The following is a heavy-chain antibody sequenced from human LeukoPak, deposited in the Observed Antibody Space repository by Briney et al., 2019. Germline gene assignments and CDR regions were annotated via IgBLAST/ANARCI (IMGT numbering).Heavy chain of an antibody. CDR2: ITSDGSST. CDR3: ARGTHGSDI. V-gene: IGHV3-74*01. D-gene: IGHD1-1*01. CDR1: GFTFSNYW. J-gene: IGHJ3*02. Sequence: AGSLRLSCAASGFTFSNYWMHWVRQAPGKGLVWVSRITSDGSSTGYTDSVRGRFTISRDNAKNTLYLQMNSLRAEDTAVYYCARGTHGSDIWGQGTMVTVSS.